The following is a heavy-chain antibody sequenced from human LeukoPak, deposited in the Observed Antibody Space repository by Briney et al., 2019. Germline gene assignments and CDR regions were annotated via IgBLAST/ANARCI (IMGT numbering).Heavy chain of an antibody. CDR1: GGTFSSYA. CDR2: LIPIFGTA. V-gene: IGHV1-69*13. J-gene: IGHJ4*02. CDR3: ARGVPIGYCSYGVCYPPYYFDY. Sequence: SVKVSCKASGGTFSSYAISGVRQAPGQGLEWMGGLIPIFGTANYAQKFQGRVTIPADESTSTAYMELSSLRSEDTAVYYCARGVPIGYCSYGVCYPPYYFDYWGQGTLVTASS. D-gene: IGHD2-8*01.